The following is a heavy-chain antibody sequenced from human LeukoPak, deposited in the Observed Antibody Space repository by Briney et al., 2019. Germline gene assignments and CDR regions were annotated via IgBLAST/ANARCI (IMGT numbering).Heavy chain of an antibody. CDR2: ISSSSSYI. CDR1: GFTFSSYS. D-gene: IGHD3-22*01. CDR3: ARDRFRYDSSSYYYIFDY. J-gene: IGHJ4*02. V-gene: IGHV3-21*01. Sequence: PGGSLRLSCAASGFTFSSYSMNWVRQAPGKGLEWVSSISSSSSYIYYADSVKGRFTISRDNAKNSLYLQMNSLRAEDTAVYYCARDRFRYDSSSYYYIFDYWGQGTLVTVSS.